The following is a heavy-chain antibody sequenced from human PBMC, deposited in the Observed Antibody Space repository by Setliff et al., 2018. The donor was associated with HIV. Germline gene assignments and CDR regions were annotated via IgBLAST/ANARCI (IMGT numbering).Heavy chain of an antibody. CDR1: GFTFSTYA. J-gene: IGHJ6*02. D-gene: IGHD6-13*01. CDR2: VGAVGAPT. Sequence: GGSLRLSCAASGFTFSTYAMGWVRQAPGKGLEWVSTVGAVGAPTHYAESVKGRFTISKDNSKNTLSLQMSSLRAEDTALYYCATGGMAAAGPGGGHGLDVWGQGTTVTVSS. V-gene: IGHV3-23*01. CDR3: ATGGMAAAGPGGGHGLDV.